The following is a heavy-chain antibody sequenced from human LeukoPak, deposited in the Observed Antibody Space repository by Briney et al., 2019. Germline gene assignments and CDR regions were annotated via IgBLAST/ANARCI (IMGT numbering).Heavy chain of an antibody. Sequence: SGPTLVKPTQTLTLTCTFSGFSLSTSGVGVGWIRQPPGKALEWLSLIYWDDDKRYSPSLKSRLTITKDTSKNQVVITMTNMDPVDTATYYCAHSGLDYYGSGSYYLFDYWGQGTLVTVSS. CDR1: GFSLSTSGVG. V-gene: IGHV2-5*02. CDR2: IYWDDDK. D-gene: IGHD3-10*01. CDR3: AHSGLDYYGSGSYYLFDY. J-gene: IGHJ4*02.